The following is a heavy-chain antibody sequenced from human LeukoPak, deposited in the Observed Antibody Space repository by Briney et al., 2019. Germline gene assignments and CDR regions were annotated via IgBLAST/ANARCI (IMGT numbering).Heavy chain of an antibody. J-gene: IGHJ3*02. CDR3: AKRDGYNGDAFDI. CDR1: GFTFSSYA. Sequence: PGGSLRLSCAASGFTFSSYAMSWVRQAPGKGLEWVSAISGSGGTTYYADSVKGRFTISRDNSKNTLYGQMNSLRAEDTAVYYCAKRDGYNGDAFDIWGQGTMVTVSS. D-gene: IGHD5-24*01. V-gene: IGHV3-23*01. CDR2: ISGSGGTT.